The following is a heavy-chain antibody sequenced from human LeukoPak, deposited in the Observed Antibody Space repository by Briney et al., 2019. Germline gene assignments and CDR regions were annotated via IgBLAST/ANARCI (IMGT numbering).Heavy chain of an antibody. CDR3: ARGTGTANFDY. CDR1: GGSISSTSDY. V-gene: IGHV4-31*03. Sequence: SETLSLTCTVSGGSISSTSDYWGWIRQLPGKGLEWIGYIYYSGNTYYNPSLKSRITISVDTSKNQFSLRLSSVTAADTAVYYCARGTGTANFDYWGQGTLVTVSS. D-gene: IGHD1-1*01. CDR2: IYYSGNT. J-gene: IGHJ4*02.